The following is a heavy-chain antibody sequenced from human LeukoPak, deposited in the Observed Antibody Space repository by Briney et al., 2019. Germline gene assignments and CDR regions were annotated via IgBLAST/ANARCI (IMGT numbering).Heavy chain of an antibody. D-gene: IGHD2-2*01. Sequence: PSETLSLTCAVYGGSFSGYYWSWIRQPPGKGLEWIGEINHSGSTNYNPSPKSRVTISVDTSKNQFSLKLSSVTAADTAVYYCARGGFRALPAATKNWFDPWGQGTLVTVSS. CDR3: ARGGFRALPAATKNWFDP. V-gene: IGHV4-34*01. CDR2: INHSGST. CDR1: GGSFSGYY. J-gene: IGHJ5*02.